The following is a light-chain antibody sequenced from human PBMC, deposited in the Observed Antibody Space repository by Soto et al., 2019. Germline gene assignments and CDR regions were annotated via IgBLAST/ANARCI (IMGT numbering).Light chain of an antibody. Sequence: IQMAQSPSTLSASLGDSVTITCRASQSISSWLAWYQQKPGKAPKLLIYVASSLQSGVPSRFSGSGSGTDFTLTISSLQPEDFATYYCQQANSFPITLGQGTRLEIK. V-gene: IGKV1-12*01. J-gene: IGKJ5*01. CDR1: QSISSW. CDR3: QQANSFPIT. CDR2: VAS.